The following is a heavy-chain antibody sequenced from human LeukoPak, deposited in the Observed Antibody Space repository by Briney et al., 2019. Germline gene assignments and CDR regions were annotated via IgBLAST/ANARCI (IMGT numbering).Heavy chain of an antibody. J-gene: IGHJ4*02. D-gene: IGHD3-22*01. V-gene: IGHV1-18*01. CDR2: ISAYNGNT. CDR3: ARHLFTYYYDSSGYFDY. CDR1: GYTFTSYG. Sequence: KPGASVKVSCKASGYTFTSYGISWVRQAPGQGLEWMGWISAYNGNTNYAQKLQGRVTMTTDTSTSTAYMELRSLRSDDTAVYYCARHLFTYYYDSSGYFDYWGQGTLVTVSS.